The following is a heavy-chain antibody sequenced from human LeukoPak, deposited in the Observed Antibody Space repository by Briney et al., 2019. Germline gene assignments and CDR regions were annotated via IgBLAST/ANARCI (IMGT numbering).Heavy chain of an antibody. CDR1: GFTFSGSA. D-gene: IGHD3-9*01. J-gene: IGHJ3*02. V-gene: IGHV3-73*01. CDR2: IRSKANSYAT. CDR3: TRHYDILTGYYGGAFDI. Sequence: GGSLRLSCAASGFTFSGSAMHWVRQASGKGLEWVGRIRSKANSYATAYAASVKGRFTISRDDSKNTAYLKMNSLKTEDTAVYYCTRHYDILTGYYGGAFDIWGQGTMVTVSS.